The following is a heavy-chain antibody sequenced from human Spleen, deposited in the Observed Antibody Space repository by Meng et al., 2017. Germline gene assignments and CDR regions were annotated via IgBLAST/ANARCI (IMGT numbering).Heavy chain of an antibody. Sequence: VQLQQVGAGLLKPSETLSLTCAVYGGSFSGYYWSWIRQPPGKGLEWIGEIKHSGSTKYNASLKSRVTISLDTSKNQFSLRMASMTAADTAVYYCALLGVVETTSLEDHWGQGTLVTVSS. CDR3: ALLGVVETTSLEDH. CDR2: IKHSGST. J-gene: IGHJ4*02. D-gene: IGHD2-21*02. V-gene: IGHV4-34*01. CDR1: GGSFSGYY.